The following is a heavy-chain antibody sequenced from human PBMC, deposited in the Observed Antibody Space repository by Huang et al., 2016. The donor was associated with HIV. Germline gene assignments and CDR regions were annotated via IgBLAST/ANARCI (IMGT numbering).Heavy chain of an antibody. D-gene: IGHD6-13*01. CDR3: ARASSSWYITPTENNDYYYYGMDV. J-gene: IGHJ6*02. CDR2: ILPSSGTA. Sequence: QVQLVQSGAEVKKSGSSVKVSCKASGGTFSSYAISWVRQAPGQGLEWMGGILPSSGTANDAQKCQGRVTITADESTSTAYMELSSLRSEDTAVYYCARASSSWYITPTENNDYYYYGMDVWGQGTTVTVSS. CDR1: GGTFSSYA. V-gene: IGHV1-69*01.